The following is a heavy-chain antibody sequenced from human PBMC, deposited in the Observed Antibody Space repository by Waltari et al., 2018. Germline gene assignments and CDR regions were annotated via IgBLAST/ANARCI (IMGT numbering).Heavy chain of an antibody. V-gene: IGHV3-66*01. CDR1: GFIFNKLF. D-gene: IGHD3-22*01. Sequence: EVQLVESGGGLVQTGGSLRLSCEAHGFIFNKLFINWRRPAPGKGLEWVSIIYSGGTTFYADSVKGRFTISRDNSKNTIFLQMTRLSAEDTAVYYCARGHYYDTDGFYEYAYDVWGQGTAVTVSS. CDR3: ARGHYYDTDGFYEYAYDV. CDR2: IYSGGTT. J-gene: IGHJ3*01.